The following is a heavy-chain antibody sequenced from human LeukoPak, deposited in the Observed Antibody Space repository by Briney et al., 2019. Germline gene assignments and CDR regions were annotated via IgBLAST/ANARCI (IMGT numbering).Heavy chain of an antibody. CDR1: GGTFSSYA. CDR3: ATGGLGSSYYYYGMDV. V-gene: IGHV1-69*04. J-gene: IGHJ6*02. CDR2: IIPILGIA. D-gene: IGHD3-16*01. Sequence: GASVKVSCKASGGTFSSYAISWVRQAPGQGLEWMGRIIPILGIANYAQKFQGRVTITADKSTSTAYMELSSLRSEDTAVYYCATGGLGSSYYYYGMDVWGQGTTVTVSS.